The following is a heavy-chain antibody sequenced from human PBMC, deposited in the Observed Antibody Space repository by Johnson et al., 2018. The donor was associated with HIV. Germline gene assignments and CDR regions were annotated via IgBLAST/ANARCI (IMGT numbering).Heavy chain of an antibody. J-gene: IGHJ3*02. CDR1: RLTVSRNY. Sequence: VQLVESGGGLVQPGGSLRLSCAASRLTVSRNYMSWVRQAPGKGLEWVSVIYSGGSRYYADSVKGRFTISRDNSKNTLYLQMNSLIAEDTAVHYCARVGADAFDIWGQGTMVTVSS. CDR3: ARVGADAFDI. D-gene: IGHD1-26*01. CDR2: IYSGGSR. V-gene: IGHV3-66*01.